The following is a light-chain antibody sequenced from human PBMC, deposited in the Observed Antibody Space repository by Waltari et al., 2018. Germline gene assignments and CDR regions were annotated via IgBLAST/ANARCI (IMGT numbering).Light chain of an antibody. Sequence: EIVMTQSPATLSVSPGERATLSYRASQSVSSNLAWYQQIPGQAPRLLIYGASTRATGIPARFTGSGSGTEFTLTISSMQSEDIAVYYCQQYNNWPGTFGQGTKVEIK. CDR2: GAS. V-gene: IGKV3-15*01. CDR3: QQYNNWPGT. J-gene: IGKJ1*01. CDR1: QSVSSN.